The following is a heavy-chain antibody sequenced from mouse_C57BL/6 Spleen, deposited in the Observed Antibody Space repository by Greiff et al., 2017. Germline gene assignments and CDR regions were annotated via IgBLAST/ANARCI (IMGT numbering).Heavy chain of an antibody. V-gene: IGHV2-2*01. J-gene: IGHJ3*01. D-gene: IGHD2-4*01. CDR3: ARNYDSGFAY. CDR2: IWSGGST. CDR1: GFSLTSYG. Sequence: VKLQESGPGLVQPSQSLSITCTVSGFSLTSYGVHWVRPSPGKGLEWLGVIWSGGSTDYNAAFISRLSISKDNSKSQVFFKRNSLQADNTAIYYGARNYDSGFAYWGQGTLVTVSA.